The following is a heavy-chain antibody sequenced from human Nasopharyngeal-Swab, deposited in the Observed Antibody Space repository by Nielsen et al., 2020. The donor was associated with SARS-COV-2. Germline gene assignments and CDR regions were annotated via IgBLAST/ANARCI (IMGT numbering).Heavy chain of an antibody. CDR1: GFTFSSYW. Sequence: GESLKISCAASGFTFSSYWMSWVRQAPGKGLEWVANIKQDGSEKYYADSVKGRFTISRDNSKNTLYLQMNSLRAEDTAVYYCAKDLGYCSSTSCAAGSFDYWGQGTLVTVSS. J-gene: IGHJ4*02. D-gene: IGHD2-2*01. CDR2: IKQDGSEK. CDR3: AKDLGYCSSTSCAAGSFDY. V-gene: IGHV3-7*01.